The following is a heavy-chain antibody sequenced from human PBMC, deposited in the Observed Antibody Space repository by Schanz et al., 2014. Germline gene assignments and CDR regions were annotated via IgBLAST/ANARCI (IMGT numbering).Heavy chain of an antibody. Sequence: EVQLLESGGGLVQPGGSLRLSCAASGFTFATYAMSWVRQAPGKGLEWVAAINGSGNATYYADSVKGRFTISRDNSKNTVYLQMNSLRGEDTGMYYCARGDPVAGLDYWGRGTLXTVSS. CDR2: INGSGNAT. CDR1: GFTFATYA. V-gene: IGHV3-23*01. CDR3: ARGDPVAGLDY. J-gene: IGHJ4*02.